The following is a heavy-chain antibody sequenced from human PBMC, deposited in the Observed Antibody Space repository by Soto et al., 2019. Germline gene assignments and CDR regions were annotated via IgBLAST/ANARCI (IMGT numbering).Heavy chain of an antibody. D-gene: IGHD2-2*01. V-gene: IGHV4-31*03. CDR1: GGSISSGGYY. J-gene: IGHJ6*02. CDR2: IYYSGST. CDR3: ARELGYCSSTSCSYYYYYYGMDV. Sequence: QVQLQESGPGLVKPSQTLSLTCTVSGGSISSGGYYWSWIRQHPGKGLEWIGYIYYSGSTYYNPYLKSRVTISVDTSKNQFSLKLSSVTAADTAVYYCARELGYCSSTSCSYYYYYYGMDVWGQGTTVTVSS.